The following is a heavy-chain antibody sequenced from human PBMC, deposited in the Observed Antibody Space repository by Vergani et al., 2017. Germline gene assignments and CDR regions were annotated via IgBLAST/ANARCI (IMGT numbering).Heavy chain of an antibody. D-gene: IGHD6-6*01. CDR2: IYYSGST. CDR1: GGSISSSSYY. J-gene: IGHJ4*02. V-gene: IGHV4-39*01. CDR3: ARLRRQLVHL. Sequence: QVQLQESGPGLVKPSETLSLTCTVSGGSISSSSYYWGWIRQPPGKGLEWIGSIYYSGSTYYNPSLKSRVTISVDTSKNQFSLKLSSVTAADTAVYYCARLRRQLVHLWGQGTLVTVSS.